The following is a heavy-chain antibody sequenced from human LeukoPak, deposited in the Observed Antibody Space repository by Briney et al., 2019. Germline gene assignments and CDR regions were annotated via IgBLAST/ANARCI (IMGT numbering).Heavy chain of an antibody. Sequence: PGGSLRLSCAASGFTFSSYSMNWVRQAPGKGLEWVSSISGSSSYIYYADSVKGRFTISRDNAKNSLYLQMNSLRAEDTAVYYCASLTGGVASPRDWYFDLWGRGTLVTVSS. J-gene: IGHJ2*01. V-gene: IGHV3-21*01. D-gene: IGHD3-16*01. CDR1: GFTFSSYS. CDR3: ASLTGGVASPRDWYFDL. CDR2: ISGSSSYI.